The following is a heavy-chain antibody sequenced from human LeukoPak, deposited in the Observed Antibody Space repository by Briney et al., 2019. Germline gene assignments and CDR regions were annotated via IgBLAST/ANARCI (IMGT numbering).Heavy chain of an antibody. D-gene: IGHD3-16*01. CDR3: ASSRLGGYFDY. V-gene: IGHV3-48*01. CDR1: GFTFRSYS. CDR2: ISSSSSTI. Sequence: GGSLRLSCAASGFTFRSYSMNWVRQAPGKGLEGVSYISSSSSTIYNADSVKGRFTISRDNAKNSLYLQMNSLRAEDTAVYYCASSRLGGYFDYWGQGTLVTVSS. J-gene: IGHJ4*02.